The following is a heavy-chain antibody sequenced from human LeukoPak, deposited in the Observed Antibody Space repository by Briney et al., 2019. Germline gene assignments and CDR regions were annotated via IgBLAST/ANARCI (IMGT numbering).Heavy chain of an antibody. V-gene: IGHV1-24*01. CDR2: FDPEDGNT. Sequence: ASVKVSCKVSGYTLTELSMHWVRQAPGKGLEWMGGFDPEDGNTIYAQKFQGRVTMPEDTFTDTAYMELSSLRSEDTAVYYCATPATVTNRNMALDIWGQGTMVTVSS. J-gene: IGHJ3*02. D-gene: IGHD4-17*01. CDR3: ATPATVTNRNMALDI. CDR1: GYTLTELS.